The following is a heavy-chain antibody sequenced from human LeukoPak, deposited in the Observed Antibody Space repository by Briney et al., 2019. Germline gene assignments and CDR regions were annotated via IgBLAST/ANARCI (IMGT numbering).Heavy chain of an antibody. CDR3: ARDSGYDFRYFDY. Sequence: SVTVSCKASGGTFSSYAISWVRQAPGQGLEWMGGIIPIFGTANYAQKFQGRVTITADESTSTAYMELSSLRSEDTAVYYCARDSGYDFRYFDYWGQGTLVTVSS. CDR2: IIPIFGTA. D-gene: IGHD5-12*01. J-gene: IGHJ4*02. V-gene: IGHV1-69*13. CDR1: GGTFSSYA.